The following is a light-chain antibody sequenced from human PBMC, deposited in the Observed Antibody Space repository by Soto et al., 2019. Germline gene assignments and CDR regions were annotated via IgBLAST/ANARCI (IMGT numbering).Light chain of an antibody. V-gene: IGLV2-14*01. J-gene: IGLJ3*02. CDR3: SSYTSSSTLV. Sequence: QSALTQPASVSGSPGQSIAISCTGTSSDVGAYKYVSWYQQHPGKAPKLMIYEVTNRPSGVSSRFSGSKSGNTASLTISGLQPEDEADYYCSSYTSSSTLVFGGGTKLIVL. CDR1: SSDVGAYKY. CDR2: EVT.